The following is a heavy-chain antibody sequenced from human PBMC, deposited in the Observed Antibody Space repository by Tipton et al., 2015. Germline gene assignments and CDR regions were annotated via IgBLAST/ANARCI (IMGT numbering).Heavy chain of an antibody. J-gene: IGHJ4*02. CDR2: IYHSANT. Sequence: SLRLSCAVSGGSITSVNWWTWVRQSPGKGLEWIGEIYHSANTNYNPSLQSRISMSVDTAKNQISLRLTSVTAADTAVYYCARGVDRSGPYYDYWGQGAPVTVSS. CDR1: GGSITSVNW. D-gene: IGHD3-22*01. CDR3: ARGVDRSGPYYDY. V-gene: IGHV4-4*02.